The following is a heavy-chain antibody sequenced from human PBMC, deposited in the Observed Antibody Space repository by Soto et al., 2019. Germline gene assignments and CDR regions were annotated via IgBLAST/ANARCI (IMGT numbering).Heavy chain of an antibody. V-gene: IGHV3-30-3*01. CDR1: GFTFSNYA. CDR2: ISYDGSDK. Sequence: GGSLRLSCAASGFTFSNYAMHWVRQAPGKGLEWVAVISYDGSDKYNANSVKGRFTISRDNSKNTLYLQMNSLRAEDTAVYYCARDTGPNGYNYYYFGMDVWGQGTTVTVSS. CDR3: ARDTGPNGYNYYYFGMDV. J-gene: IGHJ6*02. D-gene: IGHD5-18*01.